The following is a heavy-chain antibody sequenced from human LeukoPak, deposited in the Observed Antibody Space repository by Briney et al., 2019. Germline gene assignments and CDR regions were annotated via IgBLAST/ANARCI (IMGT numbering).Heavy chain of an antibody. CDR3: ARDWPKWGPYQLLSDDYYGMDV. V-gene: IGHV1-69*13. D-gene: IGHD2-2*01. Sequence: ASVKVSCKASGGTFSSYAISWVRQAPGQGLEWMGGIIPIFGTANYAQKFQGRVTITADESTSTAYMEPSSLRSEDTAVYYCARDWPKWGPYQLLSDDYYGMDVWGQGTTVTVSS. J-gene: IGHJ6*02. CDR2: IIPIFGTA. CDR1: GGTFSSYA.